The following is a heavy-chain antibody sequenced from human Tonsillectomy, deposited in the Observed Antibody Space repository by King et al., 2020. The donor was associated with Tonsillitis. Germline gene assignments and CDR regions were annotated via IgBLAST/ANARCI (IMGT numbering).Heavy chain of an antibody. Sequence: VQLQQWGAGLLKPSETLSLTCAVHGGSFSGYYWGWIRQPPGKGLEWFVEISHRGCTTYNPSLKIRVTISLDTSKNQFSLKLTSVTAADTAVYYCARGKYDFWSGYPDYFDYWGRGTPVTVSS. CDR2: ISHRGCT. V-gene: IGHV4-34*01. CDR1: GGSFSGYY. J-gene: IGHJ4*02. CDR3: ARGKYDFWSGYPDYFDY. D-gene: IGHD3-3*01.